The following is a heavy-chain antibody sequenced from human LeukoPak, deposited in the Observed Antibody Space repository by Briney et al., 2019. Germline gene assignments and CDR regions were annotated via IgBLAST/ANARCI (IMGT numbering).Heavy chain of an antibody. V-gene: IGHV3-30*02. D-gene: IGHD6-13*01. J-gene: IGHJ4*02. Sequence: WGSLRLSCAAAGFIFSNYGMHWVRQAPGKGLQWVAFIRYDGSNKYYADSVKGRFTISRDNSKNTLYLQMNSLRVEDTAVYYCAKPPPDSSSWLFDYWGQGALVTVSS. CDR1: GFIFSNYG. CDR2: IRYDGSNK. CDR3: AKPPPDSSSWLFDY.